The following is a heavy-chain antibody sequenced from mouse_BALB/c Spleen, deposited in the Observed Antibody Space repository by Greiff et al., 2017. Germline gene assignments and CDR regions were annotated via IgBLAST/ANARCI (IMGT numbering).Heavy chain of an antibody. V-gene: IGHV2-6-5*01. D-gene: IGHD2-1*01. Sequence: VQGVESGPGLVAPSQSLSITCTVSGFSLTDYGVSWIRQPPGKGLEWLGVIWGGGSTYYNSALKSRLSISKDNSKSQVFLKMNSLQTDDTAMYYCAKHHYYGNHYWYFDVWGAGTTVTVSS. CDR3: AKHHYYGNHYWYFDV. CDR1: GFSLTDYG. CDR2: IWGGGST. J-gene: IGHJ1*01.